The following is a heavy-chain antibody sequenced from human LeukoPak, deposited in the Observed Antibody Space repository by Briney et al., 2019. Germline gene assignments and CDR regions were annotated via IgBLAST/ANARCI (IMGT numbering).Heavy chain of an antibody. Sequence: GGSLRLSCAASGFTFSTYSMAWVRQAPGEGLEWVSSIGGSRTSIYYADSVKGRFTISRDNAKNSLYLQMNSLRAEDTAVYYCATEGRAYLPLLRFSDYWGQGALVTVSS. D-gene: IGHD2/OR15-2a*01. CDR2: IGGSRTSI. V-gene: IGHV3-21*01. J-gene: IGHJ4*02. CDR1: GFTFSTYS. CDR3: ATEGRAYLPLLRFSDY.